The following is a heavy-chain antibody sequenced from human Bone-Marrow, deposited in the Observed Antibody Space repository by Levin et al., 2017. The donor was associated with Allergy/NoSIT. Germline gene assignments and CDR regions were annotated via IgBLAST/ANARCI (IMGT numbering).Heavy chain of an antibody. CDR1: GFTFGDYA. CDR3: TRGRDYYDSSGYYYGMDV. Sequence: GESLKISCTASGFTFGDYAMSWFRQAPGKGLEWVGFIRSKAYGGTTEYAASVKGRFTISRDDSKSIAYLQMNSLKTEDTAVYYCTRGRDYYDSSGYYYGMDVWGQGTTVTVSS. D-gene: IGHD3-22*01. V-gene: IGHV3-49*03. CDR2: IRSKAYGGTT. J-gene: IGHJ6*02.